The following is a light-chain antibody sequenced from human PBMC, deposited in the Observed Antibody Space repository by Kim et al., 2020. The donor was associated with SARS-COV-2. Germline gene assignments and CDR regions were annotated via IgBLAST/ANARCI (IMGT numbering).Light chain of an antibody. CDR2: DAS. J-gene: IGKJ4*01. Sequence: VSPGERATLSCRASQSINNNLAWYQQKPGQSPRLLIYDASTGASGIPARFSGSGSGTEFALSISSLQSEDFAVYYCQQYNNWPLTFGGGTKLEI. V-gene: IGKV3-15*01. CDR3: QQYNNWPLT. CDR1: QSINNN.